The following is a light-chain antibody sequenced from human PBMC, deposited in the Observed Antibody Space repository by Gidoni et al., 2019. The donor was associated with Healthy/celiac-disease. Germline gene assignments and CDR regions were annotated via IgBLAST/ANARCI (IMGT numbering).Light chain of an antibody. Sequence: EIVLTQSPATLSLSPGERATLSCRASQSVSSYLAWYQQKPGQAPRLLIYDASNRATGIPARFSGSGSGTDFTLTISSLEPEDFAVYYCQQRSNWPPKFXGXTKVEIK. J-gene: IGKJ4*02. CDR3: QQRSNWPPK. CDR1: QSVSSY. CDR2: DAS. V-gene: IGKV3-11*01.